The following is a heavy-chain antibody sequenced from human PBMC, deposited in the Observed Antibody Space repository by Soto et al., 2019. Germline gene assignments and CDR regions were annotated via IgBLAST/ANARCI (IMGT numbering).Heavy chain of an antibody. CDR2: MNPNSGNT. V-gene: IGHV1-8*01. Sequence: ASVKVSCKASGYTFTSYDINWVRQATGQGLEWMGWMNPNSGNTGYAQKFQGRVTMTRNTSISTAYMELSSLRSEDTAVYYCARGPMNFEYYDFWSGYYRFDPWGQGTLVTVSS. D-gene: IGHD3-3*01. J-gene: IGHJ5*02. CDR3: ARGPMNFEYYDFWSGYYRFDP. CDR1: GYTFTSYD.